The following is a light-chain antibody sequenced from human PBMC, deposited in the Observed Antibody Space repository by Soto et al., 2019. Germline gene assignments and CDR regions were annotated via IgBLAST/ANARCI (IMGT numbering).Light chain of an antibody. V-gene: IGKV3-15*01. CDR1: QSVSSN. J-gene: IGKJ4*01. CDR3: QQYNNWPLT. Sequence: EIVMTQSPANLSVSPGERATLSCRASQSVSSNLAWYQQKPGQAPRLLIYGASTRATGISARFSGSGSGTEFTLTISSLQAEDFAVYCCQQYNNWPLTFGGGTKVEIK. CDR2: GAS.